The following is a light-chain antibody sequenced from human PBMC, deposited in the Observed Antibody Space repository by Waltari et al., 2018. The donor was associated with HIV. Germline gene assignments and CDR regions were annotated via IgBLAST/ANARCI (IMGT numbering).Light chain of an antibody. J-gene: IGLJ3*02. CDR3: SSYTTSSTWV. V-gene: IGLV2-14*01. Sequence: QSALTQPASVSGSPGQSITISCTGTSSDIGGYKYVSWYQQQPGKAPKLMISEVSNRPSGVSNRFSGSTSGNTASLTTSGLQAEDEADYYCSSYTTSSTWVFGGGTKLTVL. CDR1: SSDIGGYKY. CDR2: EVS.